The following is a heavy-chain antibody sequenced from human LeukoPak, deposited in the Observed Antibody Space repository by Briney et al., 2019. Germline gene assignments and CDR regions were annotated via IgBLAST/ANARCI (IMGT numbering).Heavy chain of an antibody. D-gene: IGHD1-26*01. CDR1: GGSISSNEYY. J-gene: IGHJ5*02. V-gene: IGHV4-61*08. Sequence: SETLSLTCTVSGGSISSNEYYWSWIRQPPGKGLECIGYIYYNGSTNYSPSLKSRVTISIDTSKNQFSLKLSSVTAADTAVYSCARGHRVGLTSRWFDPWGQGILVTVSS. CDR2: IYYNGST. CDR3: ARGHRVGLTSRWFDP.